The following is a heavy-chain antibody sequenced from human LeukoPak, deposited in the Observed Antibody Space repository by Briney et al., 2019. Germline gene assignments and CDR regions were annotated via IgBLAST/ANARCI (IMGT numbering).Heavy chain of an antibody. CDR2: FDPEGGKT. CDR3: ATDGNWGNFDF. D-gene: IGHD7-27*01. Sequence: ASVKVSCKVSGYTLTALSMHWVRQAPGKGLEWMGGFDPEGGKTIYAQNLQGRVTMIEDTSTDTAYMELRSLRSEDTAVYYCATDGNWGNFDFWGQGTLVTVSS. V-gene: IGHV1-24*01. J-gene: IGHJ4*02. CDR1: GYTLTALS.